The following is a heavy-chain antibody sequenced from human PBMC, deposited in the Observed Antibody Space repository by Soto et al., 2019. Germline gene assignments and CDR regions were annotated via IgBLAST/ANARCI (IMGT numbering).Heavy chain of an antibody. Sequence: EVQLLESGGGLVHPGGSLRLSCAASAYTFSSYAMSWVRHAPGTGLEWVSAISGSGGSTYDADSVKGRFTITRDNSKNTLYMQMNSLRAEDTAVYDCAKPSVTTVTTAFDYWGQGTLVTFSS. CDR3: AKPSVTTVTTAFDY. D-gene: IGHD4-4*01. CDR2: ISGSGGST. J-gene: IGHJ4*02. CDR1: AYTFSSYA. V-gene: IGHV3-23*01.